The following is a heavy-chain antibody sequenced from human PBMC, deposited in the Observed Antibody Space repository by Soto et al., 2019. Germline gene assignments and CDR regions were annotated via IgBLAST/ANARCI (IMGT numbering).Heavy chain of an antibody. J-gene: IGHJ6*02. CDR2: ISSSSSYI. Sequence: GGSLRLSCAASGFTFSSYSMNWVRQAPGKGLEWVSSISSSSSYIYCADSVKGRFTISRDNAKNSLYLQMNSLRAEDTAVYYCARDPQPSGRPSYGMDVWGQGTTVTVSS. V-gene: IGHV3-21*01. CDR3: ARDPQPSGRPSYGMDV. D-gene: IGHD1-1*01. CDR1: GFTFSSYS.